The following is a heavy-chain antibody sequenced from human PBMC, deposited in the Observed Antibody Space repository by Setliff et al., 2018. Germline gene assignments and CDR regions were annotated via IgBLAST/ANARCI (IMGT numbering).Heavy chain of an antibody. Sequence: PSETLSLTCAASGGTFTYYYWTWIRQSPGKGLEWIGEINHSGSSNYNPSLKSRVSTSVDTSKNQFSLKLSSVTAADTAMYYCARTPHRTTLGGIIVMPPDYWGQGILVTVS. D-gene: IGHD3-16*02. V-gene: IGHV4-34*01. CDR2: INHSGSS. CDR1: GGTFTYYY. J-gene: IGHJ4*02. CDR3: ARTPHRTTLGGIIVMPPDY.